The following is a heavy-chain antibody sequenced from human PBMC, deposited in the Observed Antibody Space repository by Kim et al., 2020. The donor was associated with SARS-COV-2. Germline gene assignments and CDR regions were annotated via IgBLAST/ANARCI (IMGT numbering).Heavy chain of an antibody. J-gene: IGHJ6*02. D-gene: IGHD3-10*01. CDR2: ISSSSSYT. CDR3: ARCFGDPHRPSLPEDV. Sequence: GGSLRLFCAASGFTFSDYYMSWIRQAPGKGLEWVSYISSSSSYTNYAESVKGRFTIYRDNAKNSLYLQMNSLRAEDTAVYYCARCFGDPHRPSLPEDVWGQGTTVTVSS. CDR1: GFTFSDYY. V-gene: IGHV3-11*06.